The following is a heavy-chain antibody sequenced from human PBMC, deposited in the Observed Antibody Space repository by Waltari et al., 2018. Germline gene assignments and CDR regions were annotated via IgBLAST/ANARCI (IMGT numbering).Heavy chain of an antibody. Sequence: EVQLLESGGGLVQPGGSLRLSCAASGFTFSDYAMRWVRQAPGTGVGWVSSVVCRVVSSVSADSVKGRFTISRDNAKNTLYLQMNSLRSEDTAVYYCAKRPARNYYTTTGYYPFDYWGQGTLVTVSS. CDR2: VVCRVVSS. CDR1: GFTFSDYA. V-gene: IGHV3-23*01. D-gene: IGHD3-22*01. CDR3: AKRPARNYYTTTGYYPFDY. J-gene: IGHJ4*02.